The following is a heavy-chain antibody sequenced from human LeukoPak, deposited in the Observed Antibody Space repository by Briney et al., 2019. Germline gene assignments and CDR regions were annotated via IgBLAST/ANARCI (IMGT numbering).Heavy chain of an antibody. CDR1: GSSFSTYW. CDR2: IYPGDSDT. Sequence: GESLKISCKGCGSSFSTYWIGWVRQMPGKGLEWMGIIYPGDSDTRYSPSFQGQVTISADKSINTAYLQWSSLKASDTAMYYCARHASVGLRCYYYYRDVWAKGTTVTVSS. CDR3: ARHASVGLRCYYYYRDV. V-gene: IGHV5-51*01. J-gene: IGHJ6*03. D-gene: IGHD4-17*01.